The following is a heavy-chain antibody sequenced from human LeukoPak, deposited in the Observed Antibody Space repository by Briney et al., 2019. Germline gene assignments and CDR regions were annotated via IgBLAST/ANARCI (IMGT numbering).Heavy chain of an antibody. CDR2: IYNGGST. J-gene: IGHJ6*02. Sequence: PGGSLRLSCAASGFTVSSNYMSWVRQAPGKGLEWVSVIYNGGSTYYADSVKGRFTISRDNSKNTLYLQMNSLRAEDTAVYYCAREPGYSSSNPMGMDVWGQGTTVTVSS. CDR1: GFTVSSNY. V-gene: IGHV3-53*01. CDR3: AREPGYSSSNPMGMDV. D-gene: IGHD6-13*01.